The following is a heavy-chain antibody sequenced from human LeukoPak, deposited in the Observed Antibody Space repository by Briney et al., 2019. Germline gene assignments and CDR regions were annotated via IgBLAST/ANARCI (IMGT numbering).Heavy chain of an antibody. V-gene: IGHV3-21*04. CDR2: ISSSSNYI. Sequence: GGSLRLSCAASGFTFSIYSMNWVRQAPGKGLEWVSSISSSSNYIYYADSVKGRFSISRDNSKNTLYLQMNSLRAEDTAVYYCAKERYCSGGSCHSDYWGQGTLVTVSS. CDR1: GFTFSIYS. D-gene: IGHD2-15*01. CDR3: AKERYCSGGSCHSDY. J-gene: IGHJ4*02.